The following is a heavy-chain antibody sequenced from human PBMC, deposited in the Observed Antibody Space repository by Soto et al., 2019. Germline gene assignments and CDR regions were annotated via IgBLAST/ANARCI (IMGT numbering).Heavy chain of an antibody. CDR1: GYTFTDYY. V-gene: IGHV1-18*04. J-gene: IGHJ4*02. Sequence: ASVKVSCKASGYTFTDYYVHWVRQAPGQGLEWMGWISAYNGNTNYAQKLQGRVTMTTDTSTSTAYMELRSLRSDDTAVYYCARDDPSYDILTGYYGPFDYWGQGTLVTVSS. CDR3: ARDDPSYDILTGYYGPFDY. D-gene: IGHD3-9*01. CDR2: ISAYNGNT.